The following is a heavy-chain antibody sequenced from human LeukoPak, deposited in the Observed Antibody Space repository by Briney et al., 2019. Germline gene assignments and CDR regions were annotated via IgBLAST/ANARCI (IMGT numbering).Heavy chain of an antibody. J-gene: IGHJ4*02. V-gene: IGHV3-7*01. Sequence: GRSLTPSCPASGFTLSIHWMSWVRHPPGKGLEWVANIKPDGSEKYHVDSVKGRFTITRDNAKNSLYLQMNSLRAEDTAVYYCVRDGFMWLAGYYFDYWGQGTLVTVSS. D-gene: IGHD6-19*01. CDR3: VRDGFMWLAGYYFDY. CDR1: GFTLSIHW. CDR2: IKPDGSEK.